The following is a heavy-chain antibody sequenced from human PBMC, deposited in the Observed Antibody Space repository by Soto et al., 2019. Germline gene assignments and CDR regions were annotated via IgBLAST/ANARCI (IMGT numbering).Heavy chain of an antibody. V-gene: IGHV4-4*02. CDR1: GGSISSSNW. CDR2: IYHSGST. D-gene: IGHD3-22*01. J-gene: IGHJ2*01. CDR3: ARDYYDSSGYPYWYFDL. Sequence: QVQLQESGPGLVKPSGTLSLTCAVSGGSISSSNWWRWVRQPPGKGLEWIGEIYHSGSTNYNPSLKSRVTISVDKSKNQFSLKLSSVTAADTAVYYCARDYYDSSGYPYWYFDLWGRGTLVTVSS.